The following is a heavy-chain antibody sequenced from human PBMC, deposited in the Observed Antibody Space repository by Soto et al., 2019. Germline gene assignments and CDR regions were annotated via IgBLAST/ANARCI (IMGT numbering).Heavy chain of an antibody. CDR1: GGSISSYY. Sequence: PSETLSLTCTVSGGSISSYYWSWIRQPPGKGLEWIGYIYYSGSTNYNPSLKSRVTISVDTSKNQFSLKLSSVTAADTAVYYCASTLDGEWELLEGLHYWGQGTLVTVSS. D-gene: IGHD1-26*01. CDR3: ASTLDGEWELLEGLHY. V-gene: IGHV4-59*01. CDR2: IYYSGST. J-gene: IGHJ4*02.